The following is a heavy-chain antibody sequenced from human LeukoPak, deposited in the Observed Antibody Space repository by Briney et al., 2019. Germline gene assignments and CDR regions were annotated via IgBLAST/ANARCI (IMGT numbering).Heavy chain of an antibody. D-gene: IGHD3-10*01. J-gene: IGHJ4*02. Sequence: PSETLSLTCAVYGGSFSGYYWSWIRQPPGKGPEWIGEINHSGSTNYNPSLKSRVTISVDTSKNQFSLKLSSVTAADTAVYYCARAGLWFGEPNFDYWGQGTLVTVSS. CDR2: INHSGST. CDR1: GGSFSGYY. CDR3: ARAGLWFGEPNFDY. V-gene: IGHV4-34*01.